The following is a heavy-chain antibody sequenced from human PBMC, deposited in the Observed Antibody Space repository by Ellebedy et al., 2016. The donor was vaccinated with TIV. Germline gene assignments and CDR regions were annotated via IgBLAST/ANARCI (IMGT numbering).Heavy chain of an antibody. CDR3: AATSGSYRSMLLAGPLDDAFDI. CDR2: IVVGSGNT. J-gene: IGHJ3*02. Sequence: AASVKVSCKASGFTFTSSAMQWVRQARGQRLEWIGWIVVGSGNTNYAQKFQERVTITRAMSTSTAYMEVSSLRSEDTAVYYCAATSGSYRSMLLAGPLDDAFDIWGQGTMVTVSS. D-gene: IGHD1-26*01. CDR1: GFTFTSSA. V-gene: IGHV1-58*02.